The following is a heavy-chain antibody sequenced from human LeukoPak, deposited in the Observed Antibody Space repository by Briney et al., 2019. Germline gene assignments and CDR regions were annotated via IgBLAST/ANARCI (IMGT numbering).Heavy chain of an antibody. J-gene: IGHJ4*02. D-gene: IGHD3-3*01. CDR1: GGSISSYY. Sequence: SETLSLTCTVSGGSISSYYWSWIRPPPGKGLEWIGYIYYSGSTNYNPSLKRRVTISVDTSKNQFSLKLSSVTAADTAVYYCARPDYDFWSGYYGVWGQGTLVTVSS. CDR2: IYYSGST. CDR3: ARPDYDFWSGYYGV. V-gene: IGHV4-59*01.